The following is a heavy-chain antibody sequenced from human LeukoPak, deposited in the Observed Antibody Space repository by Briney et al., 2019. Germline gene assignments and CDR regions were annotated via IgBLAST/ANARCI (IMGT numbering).Heavy chain of an antibody. CDR2: INPNSGGT. Sequence: GASVKVSCKAYGYTFTAYYMHWVRQAPGQGPEWMGWINPNSGGTNYAQKFQGRVTFTRDTSTSTAYMELSRLRSDDTAVYFCARGYDSSAYKLPIDSWGQGTLVSVSS. CDR1: GYTFTAYY. J-gene: IGHJ4*02. CDR3: ARGYDSSAYKLPIDS. D-gene: IGHD3-22*01. V-gene: IGHV1-2*02.